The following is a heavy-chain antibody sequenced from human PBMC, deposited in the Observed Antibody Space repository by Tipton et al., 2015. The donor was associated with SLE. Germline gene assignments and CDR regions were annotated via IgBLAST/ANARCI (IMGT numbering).Heavy chain of an antibody. V-gene: IGHV1-69*05. D-gene: IGHD3-10*01. J-gene: IGHJ6*02. CDR2: IIPIFGTA. CDR3: ARGMLLWFGYGMDV. CDR1: GGTFSSYA. Sequence: QSGPEVKKPGSSVKVSCKASGGTFSSYAISWVRQAPGQGLEWMGGIIPIFGTANYAQKFQGRVTITTDESTSTVYMELSRLRSDDPAVYFCARGMLLWFGYGMDVWGQGTTVTVSS.